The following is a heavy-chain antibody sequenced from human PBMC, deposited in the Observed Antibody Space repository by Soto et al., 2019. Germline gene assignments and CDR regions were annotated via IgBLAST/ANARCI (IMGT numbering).Heavy chain of an antibody. J-gene: IGHJ2*01. D-gene: IGHD6-13*01. CDR3: ARGYRTSWYLFDL. CDR2: IYNSGST. Sequence: QAQLQESGPGPVKPSETLSLTCTVSGGSVSGGTHYWSWIRQPPGKGLEWIGYIYNSGSTNYNPALKSRVTTSVDTSKNQFSLKLSSATAADTAVYYCARGYRTSWYLFDLWGRGTLVTVSS. CDR1: GGSVSGGTHY. V-gene: IGHV4-61*01.